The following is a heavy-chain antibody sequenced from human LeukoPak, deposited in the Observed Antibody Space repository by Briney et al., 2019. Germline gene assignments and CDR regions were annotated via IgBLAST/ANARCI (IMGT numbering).Heavy chain of an antibody. V-gene: IGHV1-46*01. D-gene: IGHD3-22*01. CDR3: ARDEGYYDSSGYPQSDY. J-gene: IGHJ4*02. Sequence: ASVKVSCKASGYTFTSYYMHWVRQAPGQGLEWMGIINPSGGSTSYAQKFQGRVTMTRDTSTSTVYMELSSLRSEDTAVYYCARDEGYYDSSGYPQSDYWGQGTLVTVSS. CDR2: INPSGGST. CDR1: GYTFTSYY.